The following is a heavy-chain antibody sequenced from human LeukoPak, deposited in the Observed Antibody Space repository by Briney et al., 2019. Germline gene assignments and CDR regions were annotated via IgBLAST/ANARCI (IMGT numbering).Heavy chain of an antibody. D-gene: IGHD3-3*01. V-gene: IGHV3-9*03. J-gene: IGHJ6*03. CDR3: AKGYYDFWSDWDYMDV. Sequence: GGSLRLSCAASGFTFDDYAMHWVRQAPGKGLEWVSGISWNSGSIGYADSAKGRFTISRDNAKNSLYLQMNSLRAEDMALYYCAKGYYDFWSDWDYMDVWGKGTTVTVSS. CDR1: GFTFDDYA. CDR2: ISWNSGSI.